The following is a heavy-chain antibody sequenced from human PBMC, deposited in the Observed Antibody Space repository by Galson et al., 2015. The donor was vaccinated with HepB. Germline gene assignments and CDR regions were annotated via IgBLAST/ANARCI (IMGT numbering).Heavy chain of an antibody. Sequence: SVKVSCKASGYTFTSYAMNWVRQAPGQGLEWMGWINTNTGNPTYAQGFTGRFVFSLDTSVSTAYLQISSLKAEDTAVYYCARGGSGSPIDYYYGMDVWGQGTTVTVSS. V-gene: IGHV7-4-1*02. D-gene: IGHD5-12*01. CDR3: ARGGSGSPIDYYYGMDV. CDR1: GYTFTSYA. CDR2: INTNTGNP. J-gene: IGHJ6*02.